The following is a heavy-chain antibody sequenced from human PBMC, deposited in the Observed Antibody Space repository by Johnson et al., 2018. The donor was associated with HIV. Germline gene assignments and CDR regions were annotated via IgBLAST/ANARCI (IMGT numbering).Heavy chain of an antibody. CDR3: ARGVVGVLSNALDI. D-gene: IGHD3-16*01. Sequence: VQLVESGGGVVQPGRSLRLSCAASGIIFSHYCMHWVRQAPGKGLEWVALISYDGSNKYYADPVKGRFTISRDNSKNTLYLQMNSLRPEDTAVYYCARGVVGVLSNALDIWGQGTMVSVSS. J-gene: IGHJ3*02. CDR2: ISYDGSNK. CDR1: GIIFSHYC. V-gene: IGHV3-30*03.